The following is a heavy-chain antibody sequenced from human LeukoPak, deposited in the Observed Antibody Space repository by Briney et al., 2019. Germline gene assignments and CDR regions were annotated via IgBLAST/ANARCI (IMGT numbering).Heavy chain of an antibody. CDR1: GGSITSGTYY. CDR2: IYSSGDT. V-gene: IGHV4-31*03. D-gene: IGHD1-26*01. Sequence: PSETLSLTCTVSGGSITSGTYYWTWIRHHPGKGLEWIGYIYSSGDTQYNPSLRSRVTMSVDTSKIQFSLKLSSVTAADTAVYYCARGRWVQGYWGQGTLVTVSS. CDR3: ARGRWVQGY. J-gene: IGHJ4*02.